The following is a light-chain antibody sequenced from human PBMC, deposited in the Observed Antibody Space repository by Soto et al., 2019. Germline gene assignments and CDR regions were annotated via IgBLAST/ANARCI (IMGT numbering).Light chain of an antibody. CDR3: NSYSGSNNFVV. CDR1: SSDFGGYDY. CDR2: EVN. J-gene: IGLJ1*01. V-gene: IGLV2-8*01. Sequence: QSVLTQPPSASGSPGQSVTISCTGTSSDFGGYDYVSWYQQHPGKAPELIIYEVNKRPSGVPDRFSGSKSGNTASLTVSGLQAEDEADYYCNSYSGSNNFVVFGNGTKVTVL.